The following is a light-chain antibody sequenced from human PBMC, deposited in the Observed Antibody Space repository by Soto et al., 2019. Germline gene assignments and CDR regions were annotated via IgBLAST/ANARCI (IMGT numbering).Light chain of an antibody. CDR1: NSNIGSNT. V-gene: IGLV1-44*01. Sequence: QSVLTQPPSASGTPGQRVTISCSGSNSNIGSNTVNWYQQLPGTAPKLLIYYDNLRPSGVPDRISGSKSGTSASLAISGFQSDDEADYYCAAWDDSLNGRVFGTGTKVTVL. CDR2: YDN. J-gene: IGLJ1*01. CDR3: AAWDDSLNGRV.